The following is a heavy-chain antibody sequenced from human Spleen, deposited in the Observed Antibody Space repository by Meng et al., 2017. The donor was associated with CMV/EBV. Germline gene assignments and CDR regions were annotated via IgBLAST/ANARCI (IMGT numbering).Heavy chain of an antibody. V-gene: IGHV4-30-4*08. Sequence: SETLSLTCTVSGGSISSGNNYWSWIRQPPGKGLEWIGYIYSSGSTYYNPSLKSRVIISVDTSKNQFSLKVTSVTAADTAVYYCARGELIDYWGQGTLVTVSS. D-gene: IGHD1-1*01. CDR3: ARGELIDY. CDR2: IYSSGST. CDR1: GGSISSGNNY. J-gene: IGHJ4*02.